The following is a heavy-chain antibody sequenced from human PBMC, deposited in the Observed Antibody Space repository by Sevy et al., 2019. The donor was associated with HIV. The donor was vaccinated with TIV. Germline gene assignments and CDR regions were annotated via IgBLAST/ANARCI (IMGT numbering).Heavy chain of an antibody. CDR1: GFTFSSYW. CDR3: ARSRGWRDAFDI. CDR2: IKQDGSDE. J-gene: IGHJ3*02. D-gene: IGHD3-10*01. V-gene: IGHV3-7*01. Sequence: GGSLRLSCAASGFTFSSYWMTWVRQAPGKGLEWVANIKQDGSDEYYVDSVKGRFTISRDNAKNSLYLQMNSLRGEDTAVYHCARSRGWRDAFDIWGQGTMVVVSS.